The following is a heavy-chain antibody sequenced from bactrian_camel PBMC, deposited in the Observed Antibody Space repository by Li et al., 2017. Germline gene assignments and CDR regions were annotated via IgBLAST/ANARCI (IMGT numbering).Heavy chain of an antibody. CDR3: AADGSSDGSYLIPVYNY. CDR2: IYRGYRDDGRT. D-gene: IGHD2*01. Sequence: VQLVESGGGSVQSGGSLALSCVVSGWTYSRYSLGWFRQAPGKEREGVAGIYRGYRDDGRTYYADSVKGRFVISQDKDKDTVVLQMNGLKPEDTAMYYCAADGSSDGSYLIPVYNYWGQGTQVTVS. J-gene: IGHJ4*01. V-gene: IGHV3S40*01. CDR1: GWTYSRYS.